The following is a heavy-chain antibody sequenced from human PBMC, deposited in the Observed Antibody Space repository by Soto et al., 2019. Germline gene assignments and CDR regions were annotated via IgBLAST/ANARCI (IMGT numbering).Heavy chain of an antibody. J-gene: IGHJ3*02. CDR2: ISSSSSTI. Sequence: GGSLRLSCAASGFTFSSYSMNWVRQAPGKGLEWVSYISSSSSTIYYADSVKGRFTISRDNAKSSLYLQMNSLRDEDTAVYYCARDAEYYDFWSGYRGFDAFDIWGQGTMVTVSS. D-gene: IGHD3-3*01. CDR3: ARDAEYYDFWSGYRGFDAFDI. V-gene: IGHV3-48*02. CDR1: GFTFSSYS.